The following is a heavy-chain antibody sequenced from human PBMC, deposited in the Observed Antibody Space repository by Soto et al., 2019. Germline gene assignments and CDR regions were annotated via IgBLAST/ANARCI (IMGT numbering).Heavy chain of an antibody. CDR2: MYHSGST. Sequence: SETLSLTCAVSGGSISSGGYSWSWIRQPPGKGLEWIGYMYHSGSTYYNPSLKSRVTISVDTSKNQFSLKVSSVTAADTAVYYCASLYGDYVAYWGQGILVTVSS. CDR3: ASLYGDYVAY. V-gene: IGHV4-30-2*01. J-gene: IGHJ4*02. CDR1: GGSISSGGYS. D-gene: IGHD4-17*01.